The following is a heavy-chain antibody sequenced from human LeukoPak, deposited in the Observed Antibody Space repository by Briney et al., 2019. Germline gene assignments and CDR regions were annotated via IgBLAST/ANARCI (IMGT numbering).Heavy chain of an antibody. CDR2: IIPIFGTA. CDR1: GGTFSSYA. CDR3: ASANGSSSYYYYYYMDV. Sequence: GASVKVSCKASGGTFSSYAISWVRQAPGQGLEWMGRIIPIFGTANYAQKFQGRVTITADKSTSTAYMELSSLRSEDTAVYYSASANGSSSYYYYYYMDVWGKGTTVTVSS. V-gene: IGHV1-69*06. D-gene: IGHD6-6*01. J-gene: IGHJ6*03.